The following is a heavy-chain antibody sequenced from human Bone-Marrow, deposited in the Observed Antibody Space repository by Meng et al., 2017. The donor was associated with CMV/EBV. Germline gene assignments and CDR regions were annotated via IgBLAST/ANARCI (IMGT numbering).Heavy chain of an antibody. CDR3: ASAEVSPNPFKPLTPYAPFDS. V-gene: IGHV3-23*01. CDR1: GVTFTSDV. Sequence: GGSLRLSCAVSGVTFTSDVINWVRQAPGKGLEWVSGVSGSYGSTYYADSVNGRFTISRDSSKNTLYLQMNSLRAEDTAIYYCASAEVSPNPFKPLTPYAPFDSWGQGTRVTVSS. CDR2: VSGSYGST. J-gene: IGHJ4*02. D-gene: IGHD3-9*01.